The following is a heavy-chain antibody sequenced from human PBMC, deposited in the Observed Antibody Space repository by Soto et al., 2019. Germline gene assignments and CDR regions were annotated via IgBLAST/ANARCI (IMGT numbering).Heavy chain of an antibody. J-gene: IGHJ4*02. CDR1: GYTVTSYY. Sequence: QIQLVQSGAEVKKPGASVKVSCKASGYTVTSYYMHWVRQTPGQGLEWMGIINPSGGSTTYAQKFQGRLTMTRDTSTSTVYMELSSLRSEDTAMYYCARTPGYTDRNYFDYWGQGTLVTVSS. D-gene: IGHD2-2*02. V-gene: IGHV1-46*01. CDR3: ARTPGYTDRNYFDY. CDR2: INPSGGST.